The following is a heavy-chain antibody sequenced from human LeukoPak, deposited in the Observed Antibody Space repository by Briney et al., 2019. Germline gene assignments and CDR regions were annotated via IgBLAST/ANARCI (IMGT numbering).Heavy chain of an antibody. CDR1: GGSISSGGYY. J-gene: IGHJ5*02. Sequence: SETLSLTCTVSGGSISSGGYYWSWLRQHPGKGLEWIGYIYYSGSTYYNPSLKSRVTISVDTSKNQFSLKLSSVTAADTAVYYCARWVVVVAATQKWFDPWGQGTLVTVSS. D-gene: IGHD2-15*01. CDR3: ARWVVVVAATQKWFDP. CDR2: IYYSGST. V-gene: IGHV4-31*03.